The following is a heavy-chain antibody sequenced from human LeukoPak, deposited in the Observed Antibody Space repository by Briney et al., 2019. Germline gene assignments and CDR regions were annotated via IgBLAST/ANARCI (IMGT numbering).Heavy chain of an antibody. J-gene: IGHJ5*01. CDR2: INSDGSDT. V-gene: IGHV3-74*01. CDR1: GFTFSSHW. Sequence: GRSLRVSCAASGFTFSSHWMQWVREVPGKGLVWVSRINSDGSDTNYADSVKGRFTISRDNAKNTVYLQMNSLRVEDTAVYYCARGSHHFDSWGQGTLVTVSS. CDR3: ARGSHHFDS.